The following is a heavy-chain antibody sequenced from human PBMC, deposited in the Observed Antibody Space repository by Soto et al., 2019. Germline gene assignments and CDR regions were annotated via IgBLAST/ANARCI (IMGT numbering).Heavy chain of an antibody. Sequence: QVQLVESGGGVVQPGRSLRLSCAASGFTFSSYGMHWVRQAPGKGLEWVAVISYDGSNKYYADSVKGRFTISRDNSKNPLYLQMNRLRAEDTAVYYCAKDWDIVVVTAIRYGMDVWGQGTTVTVSS. V-gene: IGHV3-30*18. J-gene: IGHJ6*02. D-gene: IGHD2-21*02. CDR1: GFTFSSYG. CDR3: AKDWDIVVVTAIRYGMDV. CDR2: ISYDGSNK.